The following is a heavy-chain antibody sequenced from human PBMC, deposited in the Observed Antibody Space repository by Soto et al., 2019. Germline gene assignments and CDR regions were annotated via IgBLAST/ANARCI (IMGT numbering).Heavy chain of an antibody. CDR3: ARDLKYDILTGYLDY. Sequence: EVQLVESGGGLVQPGGSLRLSCAAYGFTFSSYAMHWVRQAPGKGLEYVSAISSNGGSTYYANSVKGRFTISRDNSKNTLYLQMGSLRAEDMAVYYCARDLKYDILTGYLDYWGQGTLVTVSS. CDR1: GFTFSSYA. D-gene: IGHD3-9*01. CDR2: ISSNGGST. J-gene: IGHJ4*02. V-gene: IGHV3-64*01.